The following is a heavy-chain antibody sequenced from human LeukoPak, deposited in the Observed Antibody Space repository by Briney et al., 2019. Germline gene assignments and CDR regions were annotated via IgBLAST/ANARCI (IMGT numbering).Heavy chain of an antibody. J-gene: IGHJ3*02. V-gene: IGHV1-18*01. CDR2: INAYNGDT. CDR3: ARDRSGIGDAFDI. Sequence: ASVTVSCKASGYTFTSSGISWVRQAPGQGLEWMGWINAYNGDTNYAQKLQGRATMTTDTSTSTAYMELRSLRSDDTAVYYCARDRSGIGDAFDIWGQGTMVTVSS. D-gene: IGHD1-26*01. CDR1: GYTFTSSG.